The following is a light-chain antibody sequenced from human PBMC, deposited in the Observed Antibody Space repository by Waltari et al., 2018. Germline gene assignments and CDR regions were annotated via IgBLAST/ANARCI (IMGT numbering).Light chain of an antibody. CDR3: QEGDNSLNGAV. CDR2: SNN. CDR1: SSNIGSNT. J-gene: IGLJ7*01. Sequence: QSVLTQPPSASGTPGQRVTISCSGSSSNIGSNTVNWYQQLPGTAPKLLTYSNNQRPPGVPARSSGPSSGPSPSLAISGLQSEDEANNYGQEGDNSLNGAVFGGGTQLPVL. V-gene: IGLV1-44*01.